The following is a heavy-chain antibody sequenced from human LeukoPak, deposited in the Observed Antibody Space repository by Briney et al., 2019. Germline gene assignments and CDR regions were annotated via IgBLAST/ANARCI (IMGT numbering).Heavy chain of an antibody. CDR1: GFTFGSYA. CDR3: ASLTDALIDY. CDR2: ISGSGVTT. V-gene: IGHV3-23*01. J-gene: IGHJ4*02. Sequence: GGSLRLSCAASGFTFGSYAMSWVRQPPGKGLEWVSSISGSGVTTYYADSVKGRFTISRDNSKNMMNLQMNSLRAEDTAVYYCASLTDALIDYWGQGTLVTVSS. D-gene: IGHD7-27*01.